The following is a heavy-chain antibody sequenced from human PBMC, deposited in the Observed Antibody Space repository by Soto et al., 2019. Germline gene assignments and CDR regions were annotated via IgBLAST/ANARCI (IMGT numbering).Heavy chain of an antibody. CDR2: IKSKSDGGTA. Sequence: EVQLVESGGGLVKPGGSLRISCTASGFTFSHAWMTWVRQTPGMGLEWVGRIKSKSDGGTADYGAPVKGRVTMSRDDSRNTVFLQMTSLKTDDTAVYYCYIPFYYHSMDVWGQGTTVTVSS. CDR1: GFTFSHAW. D-gene: IGHD3-10*01. CDR3: YIPFYYHSMDV. V-gene: IGHV3-15*01. J-gene: IGHJ6*02.